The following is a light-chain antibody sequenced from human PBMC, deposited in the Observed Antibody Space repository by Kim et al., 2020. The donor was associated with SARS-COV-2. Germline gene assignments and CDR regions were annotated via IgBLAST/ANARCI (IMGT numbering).Light chain of an antibody. CDR3: CSYAGSSTVV. CDR2: EVS. J-gene: IGLJ2*01. CDR1: SSEVGSDNL. Sequence: GQSITISCTGTSSEVGSDNLVTWYQQHPGKAPKLMIYEVSKRPSGVSNRFSGSKTGNTASLTISGLQAEDEADYYCCSYAGSSTVVFGGGTQLTVL. V-gene: IGLV2-23*02.